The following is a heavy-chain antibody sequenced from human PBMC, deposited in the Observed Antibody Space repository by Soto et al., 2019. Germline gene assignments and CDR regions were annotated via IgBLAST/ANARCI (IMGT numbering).Heavy chain of an antibody. CDR2: INAYNGDT. CDR3: ARVPSTRIGLFGNLLSHFDY. D-gene: IGHD2-21*01. J-gene: IGHJ4*02. CDR1: GYIFTNYG. Sequence: QVQLEQSGAEVKKPGASVRVSCKASGYIFTNYGITWVRQAPGQGLAWMGWINAYNGDTDYVQNFQGRVTMTTDTSTTTAYMELGSLKYDDTAVYYCARVPSTRIGLFGNLLSHFDYWGQGTLVTVSS. V-gene: IGHV1-18*01.